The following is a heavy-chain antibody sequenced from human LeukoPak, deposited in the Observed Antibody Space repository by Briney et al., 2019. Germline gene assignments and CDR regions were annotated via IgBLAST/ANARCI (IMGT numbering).Heavy chain of an antibody. CDR2: ISGSGGST. CDR3: AKANSGGSRDY. J-gene: IGHJ4*02. D-gene: IGHD3-16*01. Sequence: PGGSLRLSCAASGFTLSSYAMSWVRQAPGKGREWVSAISGSGGSTYYADTVKGRFTISRDNSKNTLYLQMNSLRAEDTAVYYCAKANSGGSRDYWGQGTLVTVSS. V-gene: IGHV3-23*01. CDR1: GFTLSSYA.